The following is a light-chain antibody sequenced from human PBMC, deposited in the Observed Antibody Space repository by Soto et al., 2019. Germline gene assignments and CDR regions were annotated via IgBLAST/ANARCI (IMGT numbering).Light chain of an antibody. CDR3: ATWDSSLNAGV. CDR2: DNN. CDR1: SSNIGDNY. V-gene: IGLV1-51*01. J-gene: IGLJ1*01. Sequence: QSVLTQPPSVSAAPGQKVTISCSGSSSNIGDNYVSWYQQVPGTAPKLLIYDNNNRPSGIPDRFSGSKSGTSATLGITGLQTGDEADYYCATWDSSLNAGVFGTRTKLTVL.